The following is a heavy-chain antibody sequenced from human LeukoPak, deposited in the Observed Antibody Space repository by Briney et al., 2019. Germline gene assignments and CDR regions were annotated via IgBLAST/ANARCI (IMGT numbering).Heavy chain of an antibody. CDR3: ARDSRGYSSSWYWNDWFDP. J-gene: IGHJ5*02. CDR1: GGSISTSNYY. CDR2: IFYSGST. D-gene: IGHD6-13*01. Sequence: PSETLSLTCTVSGGSISTSNYYWGWIRQPPGKGLEWIGNIFYSGSTYYSPSLKSRVTISLDTSRNQFSLKLNSVTAADTAVYYCARDSRGYSSSWYWNDWFDPWGQGTLVTVSS. V-gene: IGHV4-39*07.